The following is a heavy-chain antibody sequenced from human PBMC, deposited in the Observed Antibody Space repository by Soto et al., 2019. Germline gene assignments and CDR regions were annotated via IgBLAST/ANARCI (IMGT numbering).Heavy chain of an antibody. V-gene: IGHV3-23*01. D-gene: IGHD3-22*01. CDR2: ISGSGGST. CDR3: AKDRDYYYDSSGYYSAGFDY. CDR1: GFTFSSYA. Sequence: GSLRLSCAASGFTFSSYAMSWVRQAPGKGLEWVSAISGSGGSTYYADSVKGRFTISRDNSKNTLYLQMNSLRAEDTAVYYCAKDRDYYYDSSGYYSAGFDYWGQGTLVTVSS. J-gene: IGHJ4*02.